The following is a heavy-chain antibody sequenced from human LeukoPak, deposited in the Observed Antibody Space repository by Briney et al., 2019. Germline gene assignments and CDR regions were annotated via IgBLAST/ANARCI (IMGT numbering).Heavy chain of an antibody. Sequence: GGSLRLSCAASGFTVSSNEMSWVRQAPGKGLEWVSSISGGSTYYADSRKGRFTITRDNSKNTLYLQMNSLRAEDTALYYCARLGGNWNAPGDYWGQGTLVTVSS. V-gene: IGHV3-38-3*01. D-gene: IGHD1-1*01. CDR1: GFTVSSNE. CDR2: ISGGST. J-gene: IGHJ4*02. CDR3: ARLGGNWNAPGDY.